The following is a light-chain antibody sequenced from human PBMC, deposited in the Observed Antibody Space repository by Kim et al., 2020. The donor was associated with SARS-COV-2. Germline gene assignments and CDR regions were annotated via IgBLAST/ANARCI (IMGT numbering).Light chain of an antibody. J-gene: IGKJ4*01. V-gene: IGKV3-11*01. Sequence: LSLGERATLSCRASQSVSAYLAWYQQKPGQAPRLLIYDAPNRATGIPARFSGSGSGTDFTLTISSLAPEDFAVYYCQQRSDWPLTFGGGTKVDIK. CDR1: QSVSAY. CDR3: QQRSDWPLT. CDR2: DAP.